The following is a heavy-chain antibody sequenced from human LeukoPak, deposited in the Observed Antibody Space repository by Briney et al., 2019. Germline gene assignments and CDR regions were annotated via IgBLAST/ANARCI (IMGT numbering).Heavy chain of an antibody. V-gene: IGHV3-30*18. CDR1: GFAFSSYG. D-gene: IGHD4-17*01. CDR2: ISYDGSNK. Sequence: GGSLRLSCAASGFAFSSYGMLWVRQAPGKGLEWVAVISYDGSNKYYADSVKGRFTISRDNSKNTLYLQMNSLRAEDTAVYYCAKDRDYGDYVYFDLWGRGTLVTVSS. CDR3: AKDRDYGDYVYFDL. J-gene: IGHJ2*01.